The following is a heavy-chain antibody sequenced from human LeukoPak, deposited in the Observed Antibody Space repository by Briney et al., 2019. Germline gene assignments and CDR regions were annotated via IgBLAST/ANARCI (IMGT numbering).Heavy chain of an antibody. CDR1: GYSISSGYY. J-gene: IGHJ3*02. D-gene: IGHD2-2*01. CDR2: IYHSGST. CDR3: ARRGVVPAAIEAFDI. V-gene: IGHV4-38-2*02. Sequence: PSETLSLTCTVSGYSISSGYYWGWIRQPPGKGLEWIGSIYHSGSTYYNPSLKSRVTISVDTSKNQFSLKLSSVTAADTAVYYCARRGVVPAAIEAFDIWGQGTMVTVSS.